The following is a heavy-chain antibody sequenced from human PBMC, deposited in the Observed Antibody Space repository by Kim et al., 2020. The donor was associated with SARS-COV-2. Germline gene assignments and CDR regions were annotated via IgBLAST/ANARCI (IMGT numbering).Heavy chain of an antibody. V-gene: IGHV3-7*01. Sequence: VDAVKGRFTISRDNAKNSLYLQMNSLRAEDTAVYYCARAFRGSRGYYFDYWGQGTLVTVSS. J-gene: IGHJ4*02. CDR3: ARAFRGSRGYYFDY. D-gene: IGHD3-16*01.